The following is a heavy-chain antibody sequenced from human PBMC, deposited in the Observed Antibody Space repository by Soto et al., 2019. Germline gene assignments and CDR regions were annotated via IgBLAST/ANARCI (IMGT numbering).Heavy chain of an antibody. J-gene: IGHJ6*02. CDR2: IYYSGST. Sequence: SETLSLTCTVSGGSISSGDYYWSWIRQPPGKGLEWIGYIYYSGSTYYNPSLKSRVTISVDTSKNQFSLKLSSVTVADTAVYYCARDSIRPRPVDTAMVQGGYYGMDVWGQGTTVTVSS. CDR1: GGSISSGDYY. V-gene: IGHV4-30-4*01. CDR3: ARDSIRPRPVDTAMVQGGYYGMDV. D-gene: IGHD5-18*01.